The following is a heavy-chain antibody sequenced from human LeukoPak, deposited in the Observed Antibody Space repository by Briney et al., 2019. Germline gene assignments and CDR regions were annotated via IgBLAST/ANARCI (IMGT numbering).Heavy chain of an antibody. D-gene: IGHD4-11*01. V-gene: IGHV1-46*01. J-gene: IGHJ3*02. CDR1: GYTFISYY. CDR2: INPSGGST. Sequence: ASVKVSCKASGYTFISYYIHWVRQAPGQGLEWVGIINPSGGSTRYAQKFQGRVTMTRDTSTGTIYMELSSLRSEDTAVYFCARGSGTVSDAFDIWGQGTMVTVSS. CDR3: ARGSGTVSDAFDI.